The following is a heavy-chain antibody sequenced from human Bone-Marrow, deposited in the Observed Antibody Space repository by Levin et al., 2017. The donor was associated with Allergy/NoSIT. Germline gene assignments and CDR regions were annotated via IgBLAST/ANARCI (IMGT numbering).Heavy chain of an antibody. Sequence: SETLSLTCAVSGGSISSGDYFWAWIRQPPGTGLEWIGYIYHRGNTYYHPSLKTRVTMSVDTSTDQFSLKLTSVTAADAAVYYCARGGGVFGVVDYFDCWGQGTQVTVSS. CDR1: GGSISSGDYF. J-gene: IGHJ4*02. D-gene: IGHD3-3*01. CDR3: ARGGGVFGVVDYFDC. V-gene: IGHV4-30-2*01. CDR2: IYHRGNT.